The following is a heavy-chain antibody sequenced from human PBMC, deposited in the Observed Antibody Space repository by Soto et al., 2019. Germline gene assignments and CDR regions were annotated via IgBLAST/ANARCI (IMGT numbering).Heavy chain of an antibody. V-gene: IGHV1-69*02. CDR3: ARPEGDGYNYS. D-gene: IGHD2-21*01. CDR2: IIPILGIA. J-gene: IGHJ4*02. CDR1: GGTFSSYT. Sequence: QVQLVQSGAEVKKPGSSVKVSCKASGGTFSSYTISWVRQAPGQGLEWMGRIIPILGIANYAQKFQGRVTTPADKSTSTAYMELSSLSSEATAVYYCARPEGDGYNYSWGQGTLVTVSS.